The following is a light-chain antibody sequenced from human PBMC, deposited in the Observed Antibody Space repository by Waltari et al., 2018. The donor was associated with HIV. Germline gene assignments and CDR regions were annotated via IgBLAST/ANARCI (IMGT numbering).Light chain of an antibody. Sequence: SYVLTQPPSESVAPGKTARITCEGKNIGVKSVHWYQQKPGQAPVWVIYDDDDRPSGIPERFSGSSSGNTATLTINRVEAGDEADYYCQVWDSSSDHRIFGGGTKLTVL. CDR2: DDD. CDR3: QVWDSSSDHRI. J-gene: IGLJ2*01. V-gene: IGLV3-21*04. CDR1: NIGVKS.